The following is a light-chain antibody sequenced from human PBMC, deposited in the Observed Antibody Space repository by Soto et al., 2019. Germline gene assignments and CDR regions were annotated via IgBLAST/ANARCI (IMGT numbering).Light chain of an antibody. Sequence: QAVVTQPPSVSGAPGQRVTISCTGSSSNTGAGYDVHWYQQLPGTVPKLLIYANNNRPSGVPDRFSGSKSGTSASLAITGLQAEDEADYYCQSYDRFLSVWVVGGGTKLTVL. J-gene: IGLJ3*02. CDR2: ANN. CDR3: QSYDRFLSVWV. CDR1: SSNTGAGYD. V-gene: IGLV1-40*01.